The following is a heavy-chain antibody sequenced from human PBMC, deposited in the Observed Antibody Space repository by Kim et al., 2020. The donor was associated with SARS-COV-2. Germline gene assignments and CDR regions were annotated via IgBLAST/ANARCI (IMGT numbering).Heavy chain of an antibody. CDR2: IKSKTDGETT. V-gene: IGHV3-15*01. Sequence: GGSLRLSCATSGFTFTNAWMTWVRQAPGKGLEWVGHIKSKTDGETTDYAAPVKGRFTISRDDSKNTLYLQMNSLKPEDTAVYYCTTDSFDYSSSWHLDCWGQGTLVTVSS. CDR3: TTDSFDYSSSWHLDC. D-gene: IGHD6-13*01. CDR1: GFTFTNAW. J-gene: IGHJ4*02.